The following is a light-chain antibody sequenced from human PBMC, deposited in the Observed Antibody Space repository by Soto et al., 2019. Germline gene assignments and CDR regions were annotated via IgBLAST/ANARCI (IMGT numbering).Light chain of an antibody. CDR2: GAS. J-gene: IGKJ5*01. Sequence: EAVLAHSPVTLSLSPGAGATLDCRATQAVHSSRFAWYQQKPGPAPRLLIHGASSRATGIPDRFSGSGSGTDSTLSISRLEVEDFAVYYCQQYGSSPPITFGQGTRLEIK. CDR1: QAVHSSR. CDR3: QQYGSSPPIT. V-gene: IGKV3-20*01.